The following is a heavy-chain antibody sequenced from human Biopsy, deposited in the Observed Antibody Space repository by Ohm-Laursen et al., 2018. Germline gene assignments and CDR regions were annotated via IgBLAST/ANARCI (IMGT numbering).Heavy chain of an antibody. CDR3: ARIPILVVPAAIVYRHRRHLQGLDV. Sequence: TRTLTLTCTLSGFSLNTRGMSVTWIRQPPGKALEWLARIDWDDAKFYSESLKTRLTISKGTSENHVVLTLSDVAPVDTATYYCARIPILVVPAAIVYRHRRHLQGLDVWGQGTTVIVSS. V-gene: IGHV2-70*16. D-gene: IGHD2-2*02. CDR2: IDWDDAK. J-gene: IGHJ6*02. CDR1: GFSLNTRGMS.